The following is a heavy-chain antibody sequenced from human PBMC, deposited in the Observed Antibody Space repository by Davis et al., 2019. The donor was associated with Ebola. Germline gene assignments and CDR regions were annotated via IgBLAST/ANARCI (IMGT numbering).Heavy chain of an antibody. CDR2: ISSSGSTI. V-gene: IGHV3-48*04. CDR1: GFTFSSYS. Sequence: GESLKISCAASGFTFSSYSMNWVRQAPGKGLEWVSYISSSGSTIYYADSVKGRFTISRDNAKNSLYLQMNSLRAEDTAVYYCARRSSAYYYDSSGYYDYWGQGTLVTVSS. CDR3: ARRSSAYYYDSSGYYDY. D-gene: IGHD3-22*01. J-gene: IGHJ4*02.